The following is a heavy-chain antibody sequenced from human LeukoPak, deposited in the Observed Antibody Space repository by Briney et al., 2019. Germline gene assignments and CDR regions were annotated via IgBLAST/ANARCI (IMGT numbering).Heavy chain of an antibody. CDR3: ARVPTVTTYYLDY. J-gene: IGHJ4*02. D-gene: IGHD4-17*01. CDR2: VYYSGTT. Sequence: SETLSLTCTVSGASISSYFWSWLRQPPGKGLEFIGYVYYSGTTNYNPSLKSRATMSVDTSKNQFSLKLRSVTAADTAVYYCARVPTVTTYYLDYWGQGTLVTVSS. V-gene: IGHV4-59*01. CDR1: GASISSYF.